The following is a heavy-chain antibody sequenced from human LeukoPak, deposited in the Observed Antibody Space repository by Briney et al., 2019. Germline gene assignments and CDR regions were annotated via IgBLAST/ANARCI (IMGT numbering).Heavy chain of an antibody. CDR1: GYTFTSYG. J-gene: IGHJ4*02. D-gene: IGHD2-15*01. Sequence: ASVKVSCKASGYTFTSYGISWVRQAPGQGLEWMGWINPNSGGTNYAQKFQGRVTMTRDTSISTAYMELSRLRSDDTAVYYCARTKDIVVGSIYYFDYWGQGTLVTVSS. CDR2: INPNSGGT. V-gene: IGHV1-2*02. CDR3: ARTKDIVVGSIYYFDY.